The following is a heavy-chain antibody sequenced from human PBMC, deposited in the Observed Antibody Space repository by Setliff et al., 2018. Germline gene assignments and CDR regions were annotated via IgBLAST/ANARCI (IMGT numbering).Heavy chain of an antibody. J-gene: IGHJ6*03. CDR3: ARALLWFGEGMDV. V-gene: IGHV4-39*07. Sequence: SETLSLTCTVSGGSISSSSYYWGWIRQPPGKGLEWIGSIYYSGSTYYNPSLKSRVTISVDTSKNQFSLKLSSVTAADTAVYYCARALLWFGEGMDVWGKGTTVTVS. CDR1: GGSISSSSYY. CDR2: IYYSGST. D-gene: IGHD3-10*01.